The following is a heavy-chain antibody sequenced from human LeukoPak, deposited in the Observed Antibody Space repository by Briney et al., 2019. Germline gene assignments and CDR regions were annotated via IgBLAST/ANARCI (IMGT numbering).Heavy chain of an antibody. V-gene: IGHV3-21*04. D-gene: IGHD3-22*01. Sequence: GGSLRLSCAASGFTFSSYAMSWVRQAPGKGLEWVSSINNVASHIYYAHSVKGRFTISRDNAKNSLYLQMNSLSDEDTAVYYCARDSPRPNRRITMMLPDYWGQGTLVTVSS. J-gene: IGHJ4*02. CDR2: INNVASHI. CDR3: ARDSPRPNRRITMMLPDY. CDR1: GFTFSSYA.